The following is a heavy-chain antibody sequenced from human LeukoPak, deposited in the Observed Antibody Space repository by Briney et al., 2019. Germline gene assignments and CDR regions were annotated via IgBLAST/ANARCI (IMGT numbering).Heavy chain of an antibody. CDR3: ARQQWLEEYYFDY. Sequence: PSETLSLTCTVSGYSISSGYYWGWIRQPPGKGLEWIGSIYHSGSTYYNPSLKSRVTISVDTSKNQFSLKLSSMTAADTAVYYCARQQWLEEYYFDYWGQGTLVTVSS. CDR2: IYHSGST. V-gene: IGHV4-38-2*02. J-gene: IGHJ4*02. D-gene: IGHD6-19*01. CDR1: GYSISSGYY.